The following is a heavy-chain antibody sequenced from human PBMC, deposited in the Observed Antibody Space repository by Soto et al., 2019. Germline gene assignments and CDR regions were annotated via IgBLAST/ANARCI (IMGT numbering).Heavy chain of an antibody. CDR3: ARHTAYYYDSSGYSMDV. CDR2: IYPGDSDT. V-gene: IGHV5-51*01. Sequence: GESLKISCKGSGYSFTSYWIGWVRQMPWKGLEWMGIIYPGDSDTRYSPSFQGQVTISADKSISTAYLQWSSLKASDTAMYYCARHTAYYYDSSGYSMDVWGQGTTVTVSS. J-gene: IGHJ6*02. CDR1: GYSFTSYW. D-gene: IGHD3-22*01.